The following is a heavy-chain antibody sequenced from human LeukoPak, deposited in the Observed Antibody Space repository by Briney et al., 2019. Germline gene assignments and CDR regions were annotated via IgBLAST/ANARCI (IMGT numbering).Heavy chain of an antibody. Sequence: SQTLSLTCTVSGVSISSGGYYWSWIRQHPGKGLEWIGYIYYSGSTYYNPSLKSRVTKSVDTSKNQFSLKLSSVTAADTAVYYCARVDYYGSGPADYWGQGTLVTVSS. CDR2: IYYSGST. D-gene: IGHD3-10*01. CDR3: ARVDYYGSGPADY. CDR1: GVSISSGGYY. J-gene: IGHJ4*02. V-gene: IGHV4-31*03.